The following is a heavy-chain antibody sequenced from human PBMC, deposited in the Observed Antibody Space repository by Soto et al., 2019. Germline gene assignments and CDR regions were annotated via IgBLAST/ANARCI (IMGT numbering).Heavy chain of an antibody. CDR2: IYDSGST. Sequence: QVQLQESGPGLVKPSQTLSLSCTVSGGSINSGGSYWSWIRQHPGKGLEWLGYIYDSGSTYYNPSLKSRVTISVDTSKNQFSLKLSSVTAADTAVYYCARDKGYYFDYWGQGTLVTVSS. CDR3: ARDKGYYFDY. V-gene: IGHV4-31*03. CDR1: GGSINSGGSY. J-gene: IGHJ4*02.